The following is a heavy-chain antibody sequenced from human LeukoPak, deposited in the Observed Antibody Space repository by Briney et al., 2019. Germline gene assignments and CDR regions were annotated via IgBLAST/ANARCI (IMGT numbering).Heavy chain of an antibody. CDR1: GFTFSSYS. D-gene: IGHD3-3*01. V-gene: IGHV3-21*01. CDR3: AREYDFWSGYSPGNNWFDP. Sequence: GGSLRLSCAASGFTFSSYSMNWVRQAPGKGLEWVSSISSSSSSYIYYADSVKGRFTISRDNAKNSLYLQMNSLRAEDTAVYYCAREYDFWSGYSPGNNWFDPWGQGTLVTVSS. J-gene: IGHJ5*02. CDR2: ISSSSSSYI.